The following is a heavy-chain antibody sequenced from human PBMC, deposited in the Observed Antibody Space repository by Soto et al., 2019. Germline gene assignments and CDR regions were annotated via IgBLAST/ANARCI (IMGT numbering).Heavy chain of an antibody. Sequence: SGPTLVNPTQTLTLTCTFSGFSLTTTGKRVSWIRQPPGKALEWLARIDWDDDKFYSTSLKPRLTISKDTSKNQVVLTMTNMDPGDTATYYCARTAGYYRGRHFDYWGQGTLVTVSS. D-gene: IGHD3-10*01. CDR3: ARTAGYYRGRHFDY. V-gene: IGHV2-70*04. J-gene: IGHJ4*02. CDR2: IDWDDDK. CDR1: GFSLTTTGKR.